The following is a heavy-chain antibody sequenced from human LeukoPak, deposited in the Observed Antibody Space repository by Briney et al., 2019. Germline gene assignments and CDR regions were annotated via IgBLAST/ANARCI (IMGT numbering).Heavy chain of an antibody. CDR3: ARAVYYGSGARDWFDP. D-gene: IGHD3-10*01. J-gene: IGHJ5*02. Sequence: SETLSLTCTVSGGSISSSSYYWGWIRQPPGKGLEWIGYMYHSGSTNYNPSLKSRVTTSIDTSKNQFSLKLSSVTAADTAVYYCARAVYYGSGARDWFDPWGQGTLVTVSS. V-gene: IGHV4-61*05. CDR2: MYHSGST. CDR1: GGSISSSSYY.